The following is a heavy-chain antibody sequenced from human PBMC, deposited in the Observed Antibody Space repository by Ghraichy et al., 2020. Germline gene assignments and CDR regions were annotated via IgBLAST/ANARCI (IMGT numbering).Heavy chain of an antibody. D-gene: IGHD5-18*01. CDR2: IYTSGST. CDR1: GGSISSYY. CDR3: ARQGGIRYSYGSEV. J-gene: IGHJ4*02. V-gene: IGHV4-4*09. Sequence: SETLSLTCTVSGGSISSYYWSWIRQPPGKGLEWIGYIYTSGSTNYNPSLKSRVTISVDTSKNQFSLKLSSVTAADTAVYYCARQGGIRYSYGSEVWGQGTLVTVSS.